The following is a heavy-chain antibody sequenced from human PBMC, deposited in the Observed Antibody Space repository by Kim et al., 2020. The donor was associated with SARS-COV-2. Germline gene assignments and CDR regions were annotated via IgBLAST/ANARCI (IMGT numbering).Heavy chain of an antibody. CDR3: ARDSDDSSDPGDY. Sequence: GGSLRFSCAASGFTVSSNYMRWVRQAPGKGLVWVSLVYSGGSTYAAASAKGRFTISSHNSKNTLYLQMNSLRAEDTAVYYCARDSDDSSDPGDYWGQGTLVTVSS. D-gene: IGHD3-22*01. J-gene: IGHJ4*02. CDR2: VYSGGST. V-gene: IGHV3-53*04. CDR1: GFTVSSNY.